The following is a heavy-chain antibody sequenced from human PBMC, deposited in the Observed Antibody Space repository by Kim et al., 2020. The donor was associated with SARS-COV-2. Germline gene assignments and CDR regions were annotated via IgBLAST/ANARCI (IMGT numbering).Heavy chain of an antibody. D-gene: IGHD4-17*01. CDR2: ISSSGSTI. V-gene: IGHV3-11*04. CDR1: GFTFSDYY. Sequence: GGSLRLSCAASGFTFSDYYMSWIRQAPGKGLEWVSYISSSGSTIYYADSVKGRFTISRDNAKNSLYLQMNSLRAEDTAVYYCARGDYGDYPLYYYYYGMDVWGQGTRVTVSS. CDR3: ARGDYGDYPLYYYYYGMDV. J-gene: IGHJ6*02.